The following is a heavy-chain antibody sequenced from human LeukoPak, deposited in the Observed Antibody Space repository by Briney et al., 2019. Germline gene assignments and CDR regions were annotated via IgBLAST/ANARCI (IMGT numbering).Heavy chain of an antibody. J-gene: IGHJ4*02. CDR2: ISSSGSTI. D-gene: IGHD6-19*01. Sequence: PGGSLRLSCAASGFTFSSYEMNRVRQAPGKGLEWVSYISSSGSTIYYADSVKGRFTISRDNAKNSLYLQMNSLRAEDTAVYYCAAFIAVAGTYYFDYWGQATLVTVSS. CDR1: GFTFSSYE. V-gene: IGHV3-48*03. CDR3: AAFIAVAGTYYFDY.